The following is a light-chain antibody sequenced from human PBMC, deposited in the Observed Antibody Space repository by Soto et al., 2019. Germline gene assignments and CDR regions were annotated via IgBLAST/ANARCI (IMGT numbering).Light chain of an antibody. Sequence: QSALTQPASVSGSPGQSITISCTGTSSDVGGHNYVSWYQHHPGEAPKLIMSEVTFRPSGVSNRFSGSKSGNTASLTISGLQAEDEADYYCSSFTSTSTRLFGGGTKLTVL. J-gene: IGLJ2*01. CDR1: SSDVGGHNY. CDR3: SSFTSTSTRL. V-gene: IGLV2-14*01. CDR2: EVT.